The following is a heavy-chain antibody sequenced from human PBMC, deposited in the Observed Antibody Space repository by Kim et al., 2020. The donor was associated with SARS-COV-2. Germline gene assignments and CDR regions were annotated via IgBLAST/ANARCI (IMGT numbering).Heavy chain of an antibody. D-gene: IGHD3-10*01. V-gene: IGHV3-23*01. CDR3: AKGGPMVRGVDLYFDY. Sequence: VKGRFTSSRDKSTNTLNLQRNSLRAEDTAVYYCAKGGPMVRGVDLYFDYWGQGTLVTVSS. J-gene: IGHJ4*02.